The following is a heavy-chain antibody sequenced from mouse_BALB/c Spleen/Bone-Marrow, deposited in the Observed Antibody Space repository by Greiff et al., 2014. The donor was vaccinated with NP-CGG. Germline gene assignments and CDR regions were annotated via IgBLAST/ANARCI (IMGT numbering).Heavy chain of an antibody. Sequence: DVMLVESGGGLVKPGGSLKLSCAASGFTFSDYYMYWVRQTPEKGLEWVATISDGGSYTYYPDSVKGRFTISRDNAKNNLYLQMSSLKSEDTAMYYCARYGSSPYAMDYWGQGTSVTVSS. CDR3: ARYGSSPYAMDY. CDR1: GFTFSDYY. J-gene: IGHJ4*01. D-gene: IGHD1-1*01. CDR2: ISDGGSYT. V-gene: IGHV5-4*02.